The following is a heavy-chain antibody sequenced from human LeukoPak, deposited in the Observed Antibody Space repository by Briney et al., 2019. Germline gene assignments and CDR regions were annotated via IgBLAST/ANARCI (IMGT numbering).Heavy chain of an antibody. D-gene: IGHD4-17*01. J-gene: IGHJ4*02. V-gene: IGHV4-34*01. CDR2: INHSGST. CDR1: GGSFSGYY. Sequence: PSETLSLTCAVYGGSFSGYYWSWIRQPPGKGLEWIGEINHSGSTNYNPSLKSRVTISVDTSKNQFSLKLSSVTAADTAVYYCARSSSTLPTDYFDYWGQGTLVTVSS. CDR3: ARSSSTLPTDYFDY.